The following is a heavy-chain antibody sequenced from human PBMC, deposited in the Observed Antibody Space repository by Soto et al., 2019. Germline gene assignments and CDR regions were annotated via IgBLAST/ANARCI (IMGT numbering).Heavy chain of an antibody. D-gene: IGHD3-10*01. V-gene: IGHV1-69*01. CDR3: AREWYYGSGSSTYNWFDP. Sequence: QVQLVQSGAEVKKPGSSVKVSCKASGGTFSSYAISWVRQAPGQGLEWMGGIIPIFGTANYAQKFQGRVTITADESTSTAYKELSSLRSEDTAVYYCAREWYYGSGSSTYNWFDPWGQGTLVTVSS. J-gene: IGHJ5*02. CDR2: IIPIFGTA. CDR1: GGTFSSYA.